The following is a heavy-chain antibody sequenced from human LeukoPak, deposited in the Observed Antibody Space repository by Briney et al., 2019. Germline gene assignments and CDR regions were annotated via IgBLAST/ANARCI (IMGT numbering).Heavy chain of an antibody. J-gene: IGHJ4*02. CDR1: GFTFRSYG. V-gene: IGHV3-33*01. CDR3: AGDSSGWYGEYFDY. CDR2: IWYDGSNK. D-gene: IGHD6-19*01. Sequence: PGRSLRLSCAASGFTFRSYGMHWVRQAPGKGLEWVAVIWYDGSNKHYADSVKGRFTISRDNSKNTLYLQMNSLRAEDTAVYSCAGDSSGWYGEYFDYWGQGTLVTVSS.